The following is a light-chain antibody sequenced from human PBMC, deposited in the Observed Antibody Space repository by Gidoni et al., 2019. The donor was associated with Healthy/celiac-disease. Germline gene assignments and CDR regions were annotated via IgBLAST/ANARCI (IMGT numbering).Light chain of an antibody. Sequence: DIQMTQSPSSLSASVGDRVTITCRASQSISSYLNWYKQKPGKAPKLLLYAASSLQSGVPSRFSGSGSGTDFTLTISILQPEDFATYYCQQSYSTPTTFXXXTRLEIK. J-gene: IGKJ5*01. CDR1: QSISSY. CDR2: AAS. V-gene: IGKV1-39*01. CDR3: QQSYSTPTT.